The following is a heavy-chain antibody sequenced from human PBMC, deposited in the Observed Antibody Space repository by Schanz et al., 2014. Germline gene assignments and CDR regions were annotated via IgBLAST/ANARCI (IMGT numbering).Heavy chain of an antibody. D-gene: IGHD4-17*01. CDR2: ISYDGRNK. CDR3: ARPRFDYGEVDY. Sequence: VQLVESGGGLVKPGGSLRLSCAASGFTFSSYSMNWVRQAPGKGLEWVAVISYDGRNKYYADSVRGRFTISRDRFQNTLYLRMSSLRAEDTAVYYCARPRFDYGEVDYWGQGTLVTVSS. J-gene: IGHJ4*02. V-gene: IGHV3-30*03. CDR1: GFTFSSYS.